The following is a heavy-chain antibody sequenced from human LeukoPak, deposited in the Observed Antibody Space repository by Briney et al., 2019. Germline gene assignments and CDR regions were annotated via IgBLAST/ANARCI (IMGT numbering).Heavy chain of an antibody. CDR1: GGSISSSSSY. J-gene: IGHJ3*02. D-gene: IGHD1-26*01. V-gene: IGHV4-39*01. Sequence: SETLSLTCTVSGGSISSSSSYWGWIRQPSGKGLEWIGNIYYSGSTYYNPSLKSRVTISVDTSRNQFSLKLSSVTAADTAVYYCARLGGTYDAFDIWGQGTMVTVSS. CDR2: IYYSGST. CDR3: ARLGGTYDAFDI.